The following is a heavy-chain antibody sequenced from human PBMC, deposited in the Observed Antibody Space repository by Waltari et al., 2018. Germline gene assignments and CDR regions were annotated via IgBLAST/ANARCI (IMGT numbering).Heavy chain of an antibody. CDR2: GSSDGSIT. CDR3: AREIGYSGALDY. V-gene: IGHV3-30*03. D-gene: IGHD2-15*01. CDR1: GFPFSSYW. J-gene: IGHJ4*02. Sequence: VQLVESGGGLVQPGGSRRLSCAASGFPFSSYWMTWVRQAPGKGLGWVAVGSSDGSITYYAESVKGRFTISRDNSKNTVYLQMSSLRAEDTGIYYCAREIGYSGALDYWGLGDLVTVSS.